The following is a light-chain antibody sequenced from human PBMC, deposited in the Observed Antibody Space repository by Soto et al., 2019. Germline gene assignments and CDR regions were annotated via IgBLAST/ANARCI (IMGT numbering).Light chain of an antibody. CDR3: QQYGPSPMYS. Sequence: EIVLTQSPGTLSLSPVERATLSCRASQTVSSSYLAWYQQKPGQAPRLLIYGASTRATGIPVRFSGSASGTEFTLTISRLEPEDFAVYYCQQYGPSPMYSFGQGTNLEIK. V-gene: IGKV3-20*01. J-gene: IGKJ2*03. CDR1: QTVSSSY. CDR2: GAS.